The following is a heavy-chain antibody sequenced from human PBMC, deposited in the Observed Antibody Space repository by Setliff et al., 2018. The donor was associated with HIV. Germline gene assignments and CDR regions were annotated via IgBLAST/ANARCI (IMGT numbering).Heavy chain of an antibody. CDR1: GASDISYIW. CDR2: VYHTGST. V-gene: IGHV4-4*02. J-gene: IGHJ4*02. CDR3: ARDQPQDYDSLTGYYTGRYFDY. Sequence: SETLSLTCAVSGASDISYIWWSWVRQPPGKGLEWIGEVYHTGSTNLNPSLKSRVTISIDKAKNQISVRLTSVTASDTAVYYGARDQPQDYDSLTGYYTGRYFDYWGRGTLVSVSS. D-gene: IGHD3-9*01.